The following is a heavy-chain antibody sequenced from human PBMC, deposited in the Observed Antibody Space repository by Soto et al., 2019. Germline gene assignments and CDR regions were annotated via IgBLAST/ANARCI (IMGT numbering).Heavy chain of an antibody. Sequence: QVQLQESGPGLVKPSETLSLTCTVSGGSISSYYWSWIRQPPGKGLEWIGYIYYSGSTNYNPSLTSRVTISVDTSKNQFSLKLSSVTAADTAVYYCARDGLDSSSSLAYYFDYWGQGTLVTVSS. D-gene: IGHD6-6*01. CDR1: GGSISSYY. CDR2: IYYSGST. J-gene: IGHJ4*02. V-gene: IGHV4-59*01. CDR3: ARDGLDSSSSLAYYFDY.